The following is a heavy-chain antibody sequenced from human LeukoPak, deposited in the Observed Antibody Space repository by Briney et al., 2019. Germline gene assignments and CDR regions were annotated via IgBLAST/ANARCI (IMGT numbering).Heavy chain of an antibody. Sequence: GGSLRLSCAASGFTFSSYSMNWVRQAPGKGLEWVSSISSGSTYMCYADSVKGRYTISRDNAKNSMYLQMNSLRVEDTAVYYCGRVGGRSKAAKGDAFDIWGQGTMVTVSS. V-gene: IGHV3-21*01. D-gene: IGHD6-6*01. CDR3: GRVGGRSKAAKGDAFDI. CDR2: ISSGSTYM. J-gene: IGHJ3*02. CDR1: GFTFSSYS.